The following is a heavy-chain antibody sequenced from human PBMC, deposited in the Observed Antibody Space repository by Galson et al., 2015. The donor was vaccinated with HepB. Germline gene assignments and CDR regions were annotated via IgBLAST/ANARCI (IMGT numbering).Heavy chain of an antibody. D-gene: IGHD2-15*01. CDR2: ISSSSSCT. CDR3: ARGGFTDSLDI. V-gene: IGHV3-11*06. J-gene: IGHJ3*02. CDR1: GFTFSDYY. Sequence: SLRLSCADSGFTFSDYYMTWIRQAPGKGLEWLAYISSSSSCTNYADSVKGRFTISRDNAKKSLFLQLNSLRADDTAVYYCARGGFTDSLDIWGQGTMVTVSS.